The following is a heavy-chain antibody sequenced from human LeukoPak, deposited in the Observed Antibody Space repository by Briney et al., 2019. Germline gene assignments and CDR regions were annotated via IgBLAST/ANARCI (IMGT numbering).Heavy chain of an antibody. V-gene: IGHV4-4*02. D-gene: IGHD6-13*01. CDR2: IYHSGST. CDR3: AREGSSSGGYAFDI. Sequence: SETLSLTCAVSGGSISSSNWWSWVRQPPGKGLEWIGEIYHSGSTNYNPSLKSRVTISVDKSKNQFSLKLSSVTAADTAVYYCAREGSSSGGYAFDIWGQGTMVTVSS. CDR1: GGSISSSNW. J-gene: IGHJ3*02.